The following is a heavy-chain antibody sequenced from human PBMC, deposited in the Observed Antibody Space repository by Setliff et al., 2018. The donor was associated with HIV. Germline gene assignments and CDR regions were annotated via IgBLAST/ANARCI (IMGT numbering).Heavy chain of an antibody. V-gene: IGHV4-59*11. CDR3: ARGFCSGGTCFDY. CDR2: IHYSGST. Sequence: PSETLSLTSTVSGGSINNHYWSWIRQPPGKGLEWIGNIHYSGSTNYNPSLKSRVTISVDTSKNQFSLKLNSVTAADTAVYYCARGFCSGGTCFDYWGQGTLVTVSS. CDR1: GGSINNHY. D-gene: IGHD2-15*01. J-gene: IGHJ4*02.